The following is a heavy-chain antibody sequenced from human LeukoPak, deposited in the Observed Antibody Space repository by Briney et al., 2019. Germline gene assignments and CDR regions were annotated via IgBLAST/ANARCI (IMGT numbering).Heavy chain of an antibody. D-gene: IGHD3-16*02. Sequence: GRSLRLSCAASGFTFSTYAIHWVRQAPGKGLERVAVIWFDGSEQYYADSVKGRFIISRDNSKGTSNLQLNGLRAEDTAVYYCAREGDSRWGELSPWGQGTLVTVSS. V-gene: IGHV3-33*01. CDR1: GFTFSTYA. CDR3: AREGDSRWGELSP. J-gene: IGHJ1*01. CDR2: IWFDGSEQ.